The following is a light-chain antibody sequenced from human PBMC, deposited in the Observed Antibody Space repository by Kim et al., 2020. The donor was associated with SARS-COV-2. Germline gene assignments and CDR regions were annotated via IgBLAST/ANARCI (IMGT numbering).Light chain of an antibody. J-gene: IGLJ2*01. CDR2: GKN. CDR1: SLRSYY. Sequence: SSELTQDPAVSVALGQTVRITCQGDSLRSYYATWYQQKPGQAPILVIYGKNNRPSGIPDRFSGSSSGNTASLTITGTQAVDEADYYCNSPASNDNVVFGG. V-gene: IGLV3-19*01. CDR3: NSPASNDNVV.